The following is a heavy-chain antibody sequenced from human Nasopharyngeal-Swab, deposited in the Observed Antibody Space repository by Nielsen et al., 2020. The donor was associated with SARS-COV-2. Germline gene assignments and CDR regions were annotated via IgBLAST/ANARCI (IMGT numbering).Heavy chain of an antibody. D-gene: IGHD3-3*01. CDR3: ESLLTYYDFWSGYLNYYYMDV. J-gene: IGHJ6*03. CDR2: IYHSGST. V-gene: IGHV4-4*02. Sequence: WIRQPPGKGLEWIGEIYHSGSTNYNPSLKSRVTISVDNSKNQFSLSLSSVTAADTAVYYCESLLTYYDFWSGYLNYYYMDVWGKGTTVTVSS.